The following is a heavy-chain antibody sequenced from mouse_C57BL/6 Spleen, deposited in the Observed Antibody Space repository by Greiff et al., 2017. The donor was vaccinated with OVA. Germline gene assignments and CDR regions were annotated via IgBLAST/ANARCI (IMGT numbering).Heavy chain of an antibody. V-gene: IGHV2-6*01. CDR2: IWGVGST. D-gene: IGHD2-2*01. CDR3: ASRYYGYDYAMDY. J-gene: IGHJ4*01. CDR1: GFSLTSYG. Sequence: VQLQESGPGLVAPSQSLSITCTVSGFSLTSYGVDWVRQSPGKGLEWLGVIWGVGSTNYNSALKSRLSISKDNSKSQVFLKMNSLQTDDTAMYYCASRYYGYDYAMDYWGQGTSVTVSS.